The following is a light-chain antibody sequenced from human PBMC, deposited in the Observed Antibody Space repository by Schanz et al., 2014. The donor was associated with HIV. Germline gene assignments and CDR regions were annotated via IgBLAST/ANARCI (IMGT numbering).Light chain of an antibody. CDR1: QGINNS. J-gene: IGKJ3*01. CDR2: TAS. Sequence: DIQLTQSPSFLSASVGDRVTLTCRASQGINNSLAWYQQKPGKAPNLLIYTASTLQSGVPSRFSGSGSGTEFTLTISSLQPEDFATYYCQQLNSYPLFTFGPGTKVDFK. V-gene: IGKV1-9*01. CDR3: QQLNSYPLFT.